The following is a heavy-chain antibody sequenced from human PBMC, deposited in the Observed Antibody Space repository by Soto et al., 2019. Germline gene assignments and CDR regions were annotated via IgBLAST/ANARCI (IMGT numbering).Heavy chain of an antibody. V-gene: IGHV3-15*01. CDR3: ITAPLR. Sequence: QLVESGGGFVKPGMSLRLTCAASGFTFSNAWMTWVRQAPGKGLERVGLIRSQGDGGTADYAPPVRGRFTISRDDSQRMVFLHLDKLQPEDTAVYYCITAPLRWGRGTLGTVSS. CDR1: GFTFSNAW. CDR2: IRSQGDGGTA. J-gene: IGHJ4*02.